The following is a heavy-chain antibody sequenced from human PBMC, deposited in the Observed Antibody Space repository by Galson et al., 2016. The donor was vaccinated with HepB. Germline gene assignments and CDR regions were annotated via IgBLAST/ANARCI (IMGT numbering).Heavy chain of an antibody. V-gene: IGHV3-30*04. CDR2: ILYDGE. J-gene: IGHJ6*04. CDR3: ARDWSAELGYCSGNNCLPVDDVFDV. CDR1: DFTFSTYA. Sequence: SLRLSCAASDFTFSTYAMHWVRQAPGKGLEWVAAILYDGEYYADSVRGRFTISRDNSKNTLYLQMNSLRAGDTAVYYCARDWSAELGYCSGNNCLPVDDVFDVWGKGTTVTVSS. D-gene: IGHD2-15*01.